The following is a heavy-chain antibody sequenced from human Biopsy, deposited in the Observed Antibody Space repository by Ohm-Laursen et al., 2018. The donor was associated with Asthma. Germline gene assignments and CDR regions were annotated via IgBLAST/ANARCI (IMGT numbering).Heavy chain of an antibody. V-gene: IGHV3-7*01. J-gene: IGHJ1*01. CDR2: IKHDGTEK. D-gene: IGHD3-3*02. Sequence: SLRLSCAASGFTFGDYWMSRVRQVPGKGLEWVANIKHDGTEKNHVGSLKGRFTISRDNAKNSLYLQMNSLRAEDTAVYYCARTFHFWSPYHAEHYQLWGQGTLVTVSS. CDR3: ARTFHFWSPYHAEHYQL. CDR1: GFTFGDYW.